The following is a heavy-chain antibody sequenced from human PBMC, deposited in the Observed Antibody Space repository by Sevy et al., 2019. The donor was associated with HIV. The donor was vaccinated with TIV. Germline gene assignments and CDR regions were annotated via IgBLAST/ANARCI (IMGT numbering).Heavy chain of an antibody. V-gene: IGHV3-21*01. CDR2: ISSSSSYI. D-gene: IGHD3-22*01. CDR1: GFTFSSYS. CDR3: ARVGDYYDSSGYSDDAFDI. J-gene: IGHJ3*02. Sequence: GGSLRLSCAASGFTFSSYSMNWVRQAPGKGLEWVSSISSSSSYIYYADSVKGRFTISRDNAKNELYLKMNSLRAEDTAVYYCARVGDYYDSSGYSDDAFDIWGQGTMVTVSS.